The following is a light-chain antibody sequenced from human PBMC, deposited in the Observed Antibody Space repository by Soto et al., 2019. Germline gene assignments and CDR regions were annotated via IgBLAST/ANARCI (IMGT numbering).Light chain of an antibody. Sequence: EIVLTQSPATLALSPGERATLSCWASQSVGSALAWYQQRPGQAPRLVIYGASNRATGIPARFSGSGSGTAFTLTISSLEPVDFAVYYCRQRGGWPRTFGQGTNVELK. CDR1: QSVGSA. V-gene: IGKV3-11*01. J-gene: IGKJ1*01. CDR2: GAS. CDR3: RQRGGWPRT.